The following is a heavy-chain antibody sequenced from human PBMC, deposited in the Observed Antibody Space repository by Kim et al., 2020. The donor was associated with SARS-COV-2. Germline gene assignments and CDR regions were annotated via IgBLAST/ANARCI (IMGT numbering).Heavy chain of an antibody. J-gene: IGHJ4*02. CDR3: ARMGGSGSYYREFDY. CDR2: IKQDGSEK. CDR1: GFTARNYW. V-gene: IGHV3-7*03. Sequence: GGSLRLSCAASGFTARNYWMSWVRQAPGKGLEWVANIKQDGSEKYYVESVKGRFTISRDNAKNSLYLQMNSLRAEDTAVYYCARMGGSGSYYREFDYWGQGTLVIVSS. D-gene: IGHD3-10*01.